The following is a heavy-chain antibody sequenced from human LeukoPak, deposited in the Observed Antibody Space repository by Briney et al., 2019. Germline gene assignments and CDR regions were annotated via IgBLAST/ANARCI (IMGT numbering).Heavy chain of an antibody. V-gene: IGHV3-9*01. CDR3: ANDLRGVIFGSLWY. CDR2: ISGDSGSI. CDR1: GFTFDDYA. D-gene: IGHD3-3*01. J-gene: IGHJ4*02. Sequence: GGSLRLSCAASGFTFDDYAMHWVRQAPGKGLEWVSGISGDSGSISYADSVKGRFTISRDNAKNSLYLQMNSLRAEDTAVYYCANDLRGVIFGSLWYWGQGTLVTVSS.